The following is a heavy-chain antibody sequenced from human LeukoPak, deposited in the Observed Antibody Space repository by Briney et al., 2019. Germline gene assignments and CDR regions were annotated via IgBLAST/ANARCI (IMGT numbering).Heavy chain of an antibody. CDR2: ISSSSSYI. Sequence: GGSPRLSCAASGFTFSSYSMNWVRQAPGKGLEWVSSISSSSSYIYYADSVKGRFTISRDNAKNSLYLQMNSLRAEDTAVYYCARASHSLVTTWYRYYFDYWGQGTLVTVSS. J-gene: IGHJ4*02. D-gene: IGHD4-11*01. CDR3: ARASHSLVTTWYRYYFDY. CDR1: GFTFSSYS. V-gene: IGHV3-21*01.